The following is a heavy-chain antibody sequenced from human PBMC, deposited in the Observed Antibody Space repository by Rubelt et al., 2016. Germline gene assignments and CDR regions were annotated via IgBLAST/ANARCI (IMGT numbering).Heavy chain of an antibody. V-gene: IGHV3-7*03. CDR2: IKQDGSEK. CDR3: AKDSPVLDDAFDI. D-gene: IGHD3-3*02. Sequence: GKGLEWLANIKQDGSEKYYVDSVKGRFTISRDNAKNSLYLQMNSLRAEDTAVYYCAKDSPVLDDAFDIWGQGTMVTVSS. J-gene: IGHJ3*02.